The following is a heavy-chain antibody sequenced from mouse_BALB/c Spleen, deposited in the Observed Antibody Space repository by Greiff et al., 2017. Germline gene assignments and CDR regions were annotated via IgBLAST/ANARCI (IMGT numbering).Heavy chain of an antibody. CDR1: GFTFSDFY. CDR3: ARDSTATKFAY. D-gene: IGHD1-2*01. V-gene: IGHV7-1*02. Sequence: EVKVVESGGGLVQPGGSLRLSCATSGFTFSDFYMEWVRQPPGKRLEWIAASRNKANDYTTEYSASVKGRFIVSRDTSQSILYLQMNALRAEDTAIYYCARDSTATKFAYWGQGTLVTVAA. J-gene: IGHJ3*01. CDR2: SRNKANDYTT.